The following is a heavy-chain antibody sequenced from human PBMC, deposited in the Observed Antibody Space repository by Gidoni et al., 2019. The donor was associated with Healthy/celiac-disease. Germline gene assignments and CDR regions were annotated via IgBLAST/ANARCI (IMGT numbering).Heavy chain of an antibody. Sequence: QVQLVQSGAEVKKPGSSVKVSCKASGGTFSSYAISWVRQAPGQGLEWRGRIIPILGIANYAQKFQGRVTITADKSTSTAYMELSSLRSEDTAVYYCARDNWNDPYYFDYWGQGTLVTVSS. CDR1: GGTFSSYA. V-gene: IGHV1-69*04. J-gene: IGHJ4*02. CDR2: IIPILGIA. CDR3: ARDNWNDPYYFDY. D-gene: IGHD1-20*01.